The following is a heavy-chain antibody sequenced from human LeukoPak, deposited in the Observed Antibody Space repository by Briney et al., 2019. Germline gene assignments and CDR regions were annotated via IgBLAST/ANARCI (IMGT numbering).Heavy chain of an antibody. CDR1: GGSISSYY. Sequence: SETLSLTCTVSGGSISSYYWTWIRQPPGKGLEWIGYIYYSGSTNYNPSLKSRVTISVDTSKNQLSLKLNSVTAADTAVYYFARGGYNFDPWGQGFLVTVSS. J-gene: IGHJ5*02. D-gene: IGHD5-24*01. CDR2: IYYSGST. V-gene: IGHV4-59*01. CDR3: ARGGYNFDP.